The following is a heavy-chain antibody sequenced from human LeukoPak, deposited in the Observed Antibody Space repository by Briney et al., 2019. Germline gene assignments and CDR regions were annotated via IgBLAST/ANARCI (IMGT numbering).Heavy chain of an antibody. D-gene: IGHD3-22*01. CDR1: GYTFTGYY. CDR2: INPNSGGT. V-gene: IGHV1-2*02. Sequence: ASVKVSCKASGYTFTGYYMHWVRQAPGQGLEWMGWINPNSGGTNYAQKFQGRVTMTRDTSISTAYMELSRLRSDDTAVYYCARAPYYYDSSGYWSYWGQGTLVTVSS. J-gene: IGHJ4*02. CDR3: ARAPYYYDSSGYWSY.